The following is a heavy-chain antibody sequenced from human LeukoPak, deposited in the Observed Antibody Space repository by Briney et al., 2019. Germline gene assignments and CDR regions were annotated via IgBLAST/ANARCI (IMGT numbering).Heavy chain of an antibody. J-gene: IGHJ3*02. Sequence: SSVKVFCKVSGYTLTKLSMQWVRQAPGKGREWMGGFDPEDGETNYAQNFQGRVTMTEDTSTDTAYMELSSVRSADTAVYYCATQQGGYCSSTSCSGAFDIWAKGQWSPSLQ. D-gene: IGHD2-2*01. V-gene: IGHV1-24*01. CDR1: GYTLTKLS. CDR2: FDPEDGET. CDR3: ATQQGGYCSSTSCSGAFDI.